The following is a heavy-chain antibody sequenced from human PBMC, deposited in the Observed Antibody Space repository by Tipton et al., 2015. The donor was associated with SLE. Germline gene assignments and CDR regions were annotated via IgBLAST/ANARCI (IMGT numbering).Heavy chain of an antibody. CDR1: GGSISSYY. J-gene: IGHJ4*02. V-gene: IGHV4-4*07. CDR3: ARGSYGSGSYSPYYFDY. Sequence: TLSLTCTVSGGSISSYYWSWIRQPAGKGLEWIGRIYTSGSTNYNPSLKSRVTMSVDTSKNQFSLKLSSVTAADTAVYYCARGSYGSGSYSPYYFDYWGQGTLVTVSS. D-gene: IGHD3-10*01. CDR2: IYTSGST.